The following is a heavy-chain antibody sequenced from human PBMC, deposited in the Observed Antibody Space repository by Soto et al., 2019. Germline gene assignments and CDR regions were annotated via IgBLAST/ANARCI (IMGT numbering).Heavy chain of an antibody. V-gene: IGHV1-18*01. CDR3: ARVGTYYYDSSGYSSNYYGMDV. CDR2: ISAYNGNT. J-gene: IGHJ6*02. D-gene: IGHD3-22*01. CDR1: GYTFTSYG. Sequence: QVQLVQSGAEVKKPGASVKVSCKASGYTFTSYGISWVRQAPGQGLEWMGWISAYNGNTNYAQKLQGRVTMTTDTPTSTAYMELRSLRSDDTAVYYCARVGTYYYDSSGYSSNYYGMDVWGQGTTVTVSS.